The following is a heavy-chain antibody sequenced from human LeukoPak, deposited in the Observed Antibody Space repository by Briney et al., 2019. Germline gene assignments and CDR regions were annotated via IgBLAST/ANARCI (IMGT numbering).Heavy chain of an antibody. CDR3: AKLPTMVRGARDVFDI. D-gene: IGHD3-10*01. CDR1: GFIFSTYW. Sequence: GGSLRLSCAASGFIFSTYWMTWVRQAPGKGLEWVANIKQDGSEKYYVDSVKGRFTISRDNAKNSLYLQMNSLRAEDTAVYYCAKLPTMVRGARDVFDIWGQGTTVTVSS. CDR2: IKQDGSEK. J-gene: IGHJ3*02. V-gene: IGHV3-7*01.